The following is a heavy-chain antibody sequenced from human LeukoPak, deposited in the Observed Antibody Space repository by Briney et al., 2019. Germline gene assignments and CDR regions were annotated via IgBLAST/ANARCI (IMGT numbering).Heavy chain of an antibody. CDR3: AKVIRGWNYYYYYYMDV. Sequence: PGGSLRLSCAASGFTVSSNYMSWVRQAPGKGLEWVSVIYSGGSTYYADSVKGRFTISRDNSKNTLYLQMNSLRAEDTAVYYCAKVIRGWNYYYYYYMDVWGKGTTVTVSS. CDR2: IYSGGST. J-gene: IGHJ6*03. D-gene: IGHD6-19*01. CDR1: GFTVSSNY. V-gene: IGHV3-66*01.